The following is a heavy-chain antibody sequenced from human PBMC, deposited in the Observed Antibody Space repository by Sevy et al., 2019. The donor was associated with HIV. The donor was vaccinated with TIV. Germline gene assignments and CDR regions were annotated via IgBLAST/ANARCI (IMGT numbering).Heavy chain of an antibody. J-gene: IGHJ6*02. CDR1: GDSVSSNNAA. D-gene: IGHD1-20*01. CDR3: ARDGLTYGGMDV. CDR2: TFYRSNWYN. Sequence: KQSQTLSLTCAISGDSVSSNNAAWNWNRQSPSRGLEWLGRTFYRSNWYNDYAVSVKGRITINPDTSKNQLSLQLTSVTPEDTAVYYCARDGLTYGGMDVWGQGTMVTVSS. V-gene: IGHV6-1*01.